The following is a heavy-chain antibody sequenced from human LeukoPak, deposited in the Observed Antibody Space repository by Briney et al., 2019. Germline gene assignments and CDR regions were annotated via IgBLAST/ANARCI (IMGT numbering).Heavy chain of an antibody. J-gene: IGHJ4*02. CDR3: ARSGSKVMTAINF. CDR1: GGSISSYY. Sequence: NPSETLSLTCTVSGGSISSYYWSWIRQPPGKGLEWIGYIYYSGSTSYNPSLKSRVTISVDTSNNQFSLKLSSVTAADTAVYYCARSGSKVMTAINFWGQGTLVTVSS. CDR2: IYYSGST. D-gene: IGHD2-21*02. V-gene: IGHV4-59*01.